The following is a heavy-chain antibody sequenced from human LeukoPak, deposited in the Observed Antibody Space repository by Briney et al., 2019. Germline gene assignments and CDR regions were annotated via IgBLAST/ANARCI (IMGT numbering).Heavy chain of an antibody. CDR1: GFTFSSYG. V-gene: IGHV3-30*03. D-gene: IGHD5-18*01. CDR3: TRNKGMDYGMDV. J-gene: IGHJ6*02. Sequence: PGRSLRLSCAASGFTFSSYGMHWVRQAPGKGLEWVAVISYDGSNKYYADSVKGRFTISRHNSQNTLFLQMSRLRADDTAIYYCTRNKGMDYGMDVWGQGTTVTVSS. CDR2: ISYDGSNK.